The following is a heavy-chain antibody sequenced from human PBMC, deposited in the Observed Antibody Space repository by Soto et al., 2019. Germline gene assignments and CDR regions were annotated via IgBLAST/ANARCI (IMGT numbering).Heavy chain of an antibody. D-gene: IGHD2-21*02. J-gene: IGHJ4*02. CDR3: ATQTAPFTWLY. V-gene: IGHV4-39*07. Sequence: PSETLALTFTVSGGSISSRGYYWGWIRQPPGKGLEWIGSIYYSGSTYYNPSLKSRVTMSLDNSKNQFSLKLTSVTAADTAVYYCATQTAPFTWLYWGQGTLVTVSS. CDR1: GGSISSRGYY. CDR2: IYYSGST.